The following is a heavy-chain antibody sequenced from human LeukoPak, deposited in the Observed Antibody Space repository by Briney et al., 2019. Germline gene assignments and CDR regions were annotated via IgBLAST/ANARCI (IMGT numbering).Heavy chain of an antibody. CDR3: ARVPVGYYDILTGYPTDYYYMDV. D-gene: IGHD3-9*01. CDR1: GYTFTSYG. CDR2: ISAYNGNT. Sequence: GASVKVSCKASGYTFTSYGISWVRQAPGQGLEWMGWISAYNGNTNYAQKLQGRVTMTTDTSTSTDYMELRSLRSDDTAVYYCARVPVGYYDILTGYPTDYYYMDVWGKGTTVTVSS. J-gene: IGHJ6*03. V-gene: IGHV1-18*01.